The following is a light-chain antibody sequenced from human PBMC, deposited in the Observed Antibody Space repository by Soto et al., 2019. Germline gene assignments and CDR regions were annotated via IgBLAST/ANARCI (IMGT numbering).Light chain of an antibody. CDR2: GAS. CDR3: QQYNNWPFT. Sequence: EIVMTQSPATLSVSPGERATLSCRASQSVSSNLAWYQQKPGQAPGLLIYGASTRATGVPGRFSGSGSGTEFTLTISSLQSEDFAVYHCQQYNNWPFTFGGGTKVEIK. CDR1: QSVSSN. J-gene: IGKJ4*01. V-gene: IGKV3-15*01.